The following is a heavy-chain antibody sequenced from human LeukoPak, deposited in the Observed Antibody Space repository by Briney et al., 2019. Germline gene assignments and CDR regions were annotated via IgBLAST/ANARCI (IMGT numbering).Heavy chain of an antibody. Sequence: SETLSLTCTVSGGSISSGGYYWSWIRQPPGKGLEWIGYIYHSGSTYYNPSLKSRVTISVDRSKNQFSLKLSSVTAADTAVYYCARDRLGSSPPDWGQGTLVTVSS. V-gene: IGHV4-30-2*01. J-gene: IGHJ4*02. D-gene: IGHD6-13*01. CDR1: GGSISSGGYY. CDR3: ARDRLGSSPPD. CDR2: IYHSGST.